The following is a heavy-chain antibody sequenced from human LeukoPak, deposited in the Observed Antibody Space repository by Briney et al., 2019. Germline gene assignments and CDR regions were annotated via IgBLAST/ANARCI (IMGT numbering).Heavy chain of an antibody. CDR1: GYSISSGYY. J-gene: IGHJ4*02. Sequence: SETLSLTCTVSGYSISSGYYWGWIRQPPGKGLEWIGSIYHSGSTYYNPSLKSRVTISVDTSKNQFSLKLSSVTAADTAVYYCARETNPYYFDYWGQGTLVTVSS. CDR2: IYHSGST. CDR3: ARETNPYYFDY. V-gene: IGHV4-38-2*02.